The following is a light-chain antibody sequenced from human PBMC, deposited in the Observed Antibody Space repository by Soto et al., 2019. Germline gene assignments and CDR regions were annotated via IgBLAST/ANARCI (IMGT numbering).Light chain of an antibody. J-gene: IGKJ4*01. CDR1: QSVNNY. Sequence: EIVLTQSPATLSLSPGERATLSCRASQSVNNYLAWYQQKPGQGPRLLIFDASNRATGIPARFSGSGSGTDFTLTISSLEPEDFAVYYCQNRSNWPLTFGGGTKVEI. CDR3: QNRSNWPLT. CDR2: DAS. V-gene: IGKV3-11*01.